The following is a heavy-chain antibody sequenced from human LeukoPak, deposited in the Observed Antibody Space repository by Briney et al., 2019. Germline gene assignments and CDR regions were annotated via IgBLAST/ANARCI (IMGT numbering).Heavy chain of an antibody. CDR1: GGSISSSSFY. D-gene: IGHD6-13*01. CDR3: ARGRGAAAGSPNFDY. Sequence: SETLSLTCTISGGSISSSSFYWSWIRQHPGKGLEWIGYIYYGGSTYYNPSLKSRVTISVDTSKNQFSLKLSSVTAADTAVYYCARGRGAAAGSPNFDYWGQGTLVTVSS. V-gene: IGHV4-31*03. J-gene: IGHJ4*02. CDR2: IYYGGST.